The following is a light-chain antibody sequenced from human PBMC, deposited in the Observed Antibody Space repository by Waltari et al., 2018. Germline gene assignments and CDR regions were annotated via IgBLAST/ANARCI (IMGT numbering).Light chain of an antibody. CDR2: WAS. CDR3: MQTMHLYT. Sequence: DIVMTQSPDSLAVSLGERATINCKSSRSVLYSSNNKNYLAWYQQKPGQPPKLLIYWASTRESGVPDRFSGSGSGTDFTLEISRVEAEDVGVYYCMQTMHLYTFGQGTKLEI. V-gene: IGKV4-1*01. CDR1: RSVLYSSNNKNY. J-gene: IGKJ2*01.